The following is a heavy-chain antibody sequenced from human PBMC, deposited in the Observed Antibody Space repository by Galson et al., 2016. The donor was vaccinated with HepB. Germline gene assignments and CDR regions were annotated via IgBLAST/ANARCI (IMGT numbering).Heavy chain of an antibody. J-gene: IGHJ6*04. D-gene: IGHD6-13*01. CDR3: ARGSWYWYYYYGMDV. CDR1: GYTFTSYD. CDR2: MNPNSGNT. V-gene: IGHV1-8*01. Sequence: SVKVSCKASGYTFTSYDINWVRQATGQGLEWMGWMNPNSGNTGYAQKFQGRVTMTRNTSTSTAYMELSSLRSEDTAVYYCARGSWYWYYYYGMDVWGKGTTVTVSS.